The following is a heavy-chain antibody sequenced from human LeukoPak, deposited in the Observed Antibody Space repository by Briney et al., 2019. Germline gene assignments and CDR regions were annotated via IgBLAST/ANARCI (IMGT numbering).Heavy chain of an antibody. J-gene: IGHJ4*02. D-gene: IGHD3-10*01. Sequence: SETLSLTCAVYGGSFSGYYWSWIRQPPGKGLEWIGEINHSGSTNYNPSLKSRVTISVDTSKNQFSLKLSSVTAADTAVYYCARGGREWGVRGVINPPDYWGQGTLVTVSS. V-gene: IGHV4-34*01. CDR1: GGSFSGYY. CDR3: ARGGREWGVRGVINPPDY. CDR2: INHSGST.